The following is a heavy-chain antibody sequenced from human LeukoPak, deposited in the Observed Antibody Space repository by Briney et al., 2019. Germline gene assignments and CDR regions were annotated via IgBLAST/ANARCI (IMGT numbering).Heavy chain of an antibody. V-gene: IGHV4-34*01. CDR3: ASGQYYDLWSGYYVD. D-gene: IGHD3-3*01. CDR1: GGSFSGHS. CDR2: INHSGST. Sequence: PSETRSLTCAVYGGSFSGHSWSWIRQPPGKGLEWIGEINHSGSTNYNPSLESRVTISVDTSKNHFSLKLSSVTAADTAVYYCASGQYYDLWSGYYVDWGQGTLVTVS. J-gene: IGHJ4*02.